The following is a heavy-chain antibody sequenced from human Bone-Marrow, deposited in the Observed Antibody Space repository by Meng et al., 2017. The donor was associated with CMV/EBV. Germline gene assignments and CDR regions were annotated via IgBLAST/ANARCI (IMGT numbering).Heavy chain of an antibody. J-gene: IGHJ4*02. V-gene: IGHV3-9*01. D-gene: IGHD6-6*01. Sequence: GGSLRLSCAASGFTFDDYAMHWVRQAPGKGLEWVSGISWNSGSIGYADSVKGRFTISRDNAKNSLYLQMNSLRAEDTAVYYCASDPLSSIAPRGEYWGQGTLVTVSS. CDR2: ISWNSGSI. CDR3: ASDPLSSIAPRGEY. CDR1: GFTFDDYA.